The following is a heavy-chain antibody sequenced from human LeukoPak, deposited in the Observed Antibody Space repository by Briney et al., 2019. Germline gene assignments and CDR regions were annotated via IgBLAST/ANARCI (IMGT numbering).Heavy chain of an antibody. D-gene: IGHD3-22*01. CDR2: ISGSGGST. J-gene: IGHJ3*02. CDR3: TYDSSGYDAFDI. Sequence: PGGSLRLSCAASGFTFSSYAVSWVRQAPGKGLEWVSAISGSGGSTYYADSVKGRFTISRDNSKNTLYLQMNSLRAEDTAVYYCTYDSSGYDAFDIWGQGTMVTVSS. V-gene: IGHV3-23*01. CDR1: GFTFSSYA.